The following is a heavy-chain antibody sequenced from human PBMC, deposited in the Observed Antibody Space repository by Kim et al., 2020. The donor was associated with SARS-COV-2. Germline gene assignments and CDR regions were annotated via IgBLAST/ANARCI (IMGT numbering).Heavy chain of an antibody. Sequence: DSVKGRFTISRDNAKNSLYLQMNSLRAEDTAVYYCARDPEYYDSSGYSDYWGQGTLATVSS. J-gene: IGHJ4*02. CDR3: ARDPEYYDSSGYSDY. D-gene: IGHD3-22*01. V-gene: IGHV3-21*01.